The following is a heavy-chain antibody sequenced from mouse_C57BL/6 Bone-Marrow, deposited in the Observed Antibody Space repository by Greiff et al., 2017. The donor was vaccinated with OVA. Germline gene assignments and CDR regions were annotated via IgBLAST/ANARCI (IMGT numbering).Heavy chain of an antibody. V-gene: IGHV5-6*01. CDR3: ARPLLLRFLFAY. CDR2: ISSGGSYT. J-gene: IGHJ3*01. Sequence: VQLKESGGDLVKPGGSLKLSCAASGFTFSSYGMSWVRQTPDKRLEWVATISSGGSYTYYPDSVKGRFTISRDNAKNTLYLQMSSLKSEDTAMYYCARPLLLRFLFAYWGQGTLVTVSA. D-gene: IGHD1-1*01. CDR1: GFTFSSYG.